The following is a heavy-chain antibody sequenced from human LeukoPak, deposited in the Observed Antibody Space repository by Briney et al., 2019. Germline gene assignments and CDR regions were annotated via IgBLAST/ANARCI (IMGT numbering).Heavy chain of an antibody. CDR3: ARGSDSSSWYASDNWFDP. Sequence: ASVKVSCKASGFSFTSYDINWVRQATGQGLEWMGWMNPNSGNTGYAQKFQGRVTMTWNTSISTAYMDLSSLRSEDTAVYYCARGSDSSSWYASDNWFDPWGQGTLVTVSS. CDR1: GFSFTSYD. V-gene: IGHV1-8*01. J-gene: IGHJ5*02. CDR2: MNPNSGNT. D-gene: IGHD6-13*01.